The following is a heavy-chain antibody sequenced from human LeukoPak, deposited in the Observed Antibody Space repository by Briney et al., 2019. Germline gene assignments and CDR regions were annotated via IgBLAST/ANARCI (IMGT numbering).Heavy chain of an antibody. CDR1: GFRFGSYP. V-gene: IGHV3-30*01. Sequence: GRSLRLSCAASGFRFGSYPMHWVRQAPGKGLEWVSDISYDGSNSNCADSVKGRFTISRDNPENILFLQMNSLRAEDTAVYYCARDGVGTAFDMWGQGTMVTVSP. D-gene: IGHD3-10*01. J-gene: IGHJ3*02. CDR2: ISYDGSNS. CDR3: ARDGVGTAFDM.